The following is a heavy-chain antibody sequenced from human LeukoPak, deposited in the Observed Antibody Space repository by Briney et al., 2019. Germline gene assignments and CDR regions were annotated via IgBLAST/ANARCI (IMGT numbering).Heavy chain of an antibody. CDR2: ISSSSSTI. V-gene: IGHV3-48*02. Sequence: GGSLRLSCAASGFTFSSYSMNWVRQAPGKGLEWVSYISSSSSTIYYADSVKGRFTISRDNAKNSLYLQMNSLRDEDTAVYCCARELRSYYDSSGYSSSPYFDYWGQGTLVTVSS. CDR3: ARELRSYYDSSGYSSSPYFDY. D-gene: IGHD3-22*01. J-gene: IGHJ4*02. CDR1: GFTFSSYS.